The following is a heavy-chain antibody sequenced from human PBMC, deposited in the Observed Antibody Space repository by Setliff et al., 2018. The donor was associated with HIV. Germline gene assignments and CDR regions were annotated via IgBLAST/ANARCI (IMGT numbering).Heavy chain of an antibody. CDR1: GYTFTSYG. J-gene: IGHJ4*02. CDR3: ARCMGRPDVSDYDEYVDY. CDR2: ISAYNGNT. V-gene: IGHV1-18*01. Sequence: ASVKVSCKASGYTFTSYGISWVRQAPGQGLEWMGWISAYNGNTNYAQKLQGRVTMTTDTSTSTAYMELRSLRSDDTAVYYCARCMGRPDVSDYDEYVDYWGQGTLVTVSS. D-gene: IGHD4-17*01.